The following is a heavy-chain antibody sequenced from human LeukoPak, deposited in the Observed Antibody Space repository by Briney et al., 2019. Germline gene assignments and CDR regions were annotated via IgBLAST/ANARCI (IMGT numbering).Heavy chain of an antibody. Sequence: PSETLSLTCTVSGGSISSSSYYWGWIRQPPGKGLEWIGSIYYSGSTYYNPSLKSRVTISVDTSKNQFSLKLSSVTAADTAVYYCARQWANWFDPWGQGTLVTVSP. CDR1: GGSISSSSYY. CDR2: IYYSGST. V-gene: IGHV4-39*01. CDR3: ARQWANWFDP. J-gene: IGHJ5*02. D-gene: IGHD1-26*01.